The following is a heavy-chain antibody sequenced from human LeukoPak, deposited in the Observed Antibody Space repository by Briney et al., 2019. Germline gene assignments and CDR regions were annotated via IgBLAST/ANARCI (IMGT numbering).Heavy chain of an antibody. CDR1: GYTLTGYY. CDR2: INPNSGGT. J-gene: IGHJ4*02. Sequence: ASVKVSCKASGYTLTGYYMHWVRQAPGQGLEWMGWINPNSGGTNYAQKFQGRVTMTRDTSISTAYMELSRLRSDDTAVYYCARDLSYSSSWYISGYWGQGTLVTVSS. D-gene: IGHD6-13*01. CDR3: ARDLSYSSSWYISGY. V-gene: IGHV1-2*02.